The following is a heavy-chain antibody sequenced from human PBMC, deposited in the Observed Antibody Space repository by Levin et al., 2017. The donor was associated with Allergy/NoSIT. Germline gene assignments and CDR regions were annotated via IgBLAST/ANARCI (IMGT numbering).Heavy chain of an antibody. J-gene: IGHJ5*02. CDR1: GGSISSGSYY. CDR2: IYTSGST. V-gene: IGHV4-61*02. CDR3: AREGPYCSSTSCYIGVFWFDP. D-gene: IGHD2-2*02. Sequence: SQTLSLTCTVSGGSISSGSYYWSWIRQPAGKGLEWIGRIYTSGSTNYNPSLKSRVTISVDTSKNQFSLKLSSVTAADTAVYYCAREGPYCSSTSCYIGVFWFDPWGQGTLVTVSS.